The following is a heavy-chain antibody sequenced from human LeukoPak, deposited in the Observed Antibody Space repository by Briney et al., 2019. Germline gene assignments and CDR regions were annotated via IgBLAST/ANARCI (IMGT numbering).Heavy chain of an antibody. V-gene: IGHV3-72*01. CDR2: TRDKPHGYTT. CDR3: GRVGIYGDHHVIDY. Sequence: GGSLRLSCAASGFTFSDHYMDWVRQAPGKGLEWIGRTRDKPHGYTTEYAASVRGRFTISRDDSRSSLYLQMNSLKTDDTAVYYCGRVGIYGDHHVIDYWGQGSLVTVSS. D-gene: IGHD4-17*01. J-gene: IGHJ4*02. CDR1: GFTFSDHY.